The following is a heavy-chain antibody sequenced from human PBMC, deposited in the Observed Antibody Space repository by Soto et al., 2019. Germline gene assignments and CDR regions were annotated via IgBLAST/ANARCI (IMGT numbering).Heavy chain of an antibody. Sequence: QVQLVQSGAEVKKPGASVKVSCKASGYTFTSYAMHWVRQAPGQRLEWMGWVNAGNGNTKYSQKFQGRVTITRDTSACTAYMELGSLRSEDTAVYYCARGFRGGDAYWFDPWGQGTLVTVSS. CDR1: GYTFTSYA. CDR2: VNAGNGNT. V-gene: IGHV1-3*01. CDR3: ARGFRGGDAYWFDP. D-gene: IGHD2-21*02. J-gene: IGHJ5*02.